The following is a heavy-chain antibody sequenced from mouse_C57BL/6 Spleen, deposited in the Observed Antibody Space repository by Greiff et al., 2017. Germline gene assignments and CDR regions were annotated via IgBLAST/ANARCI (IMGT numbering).Heavy chain of an antibody. CDR3: GGITTVDWYFDV. V-gene: IGHV1-55*01. Sequence: QVQLKQPGAELVKPGASVKMSCKASGYTFTSYWITWVKQRPGQGLEWIGDIYPGSGSTNYNEKFKSKATLTVDTSSSTAYMQLSSLTSEDSVVYYGGGITTVDWYFDVWGTGTTVTVSS. CDR2: IYPGSGST. CDR1: GYTFTSYW. D-gene: IGHD1-1*01. J-gene: IGHJ1*03.